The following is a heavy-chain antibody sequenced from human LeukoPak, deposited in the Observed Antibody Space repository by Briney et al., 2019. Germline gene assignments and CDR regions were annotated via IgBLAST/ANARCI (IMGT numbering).Heavy chain of an antibody. Sequence: PGGSLRLSCAASGFTGSNNYRSWVRQAPGKGLEWVSAIHSSGGTYYADSVKGRFTISRDTSKNTLYLQINSLRVEDTAVYYCIVFGDSNHWGQGTLVTVSS. D-gene: IGHD4-17*01. CDR2: IHSSGGT. CDR3: IVFGDSNH. J-gene: IGHJ5*02. CDR1: GFTGSNNY. V-gene: IGHV3-53*01.